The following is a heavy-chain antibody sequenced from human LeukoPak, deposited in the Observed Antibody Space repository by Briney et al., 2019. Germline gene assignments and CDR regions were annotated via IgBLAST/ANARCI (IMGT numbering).Heavy chain of an antibody. CDR3: ARNKEGKSLDY. V-gene: IGHV1-2*02. Sequence: GASVTVSCKASGYTFTDYYIHWVRQAPGQGLEWMAWMNPNSGGTSYAQKFQGRVTMTRDTSISTAYMELSRLRFDDTAVYYCARNKEGKSLDYWGQGTLVTVSS. CDR1: GYTFTDYY. CDR2: MNPNSGGT. J-gene: IGHJ4*02.